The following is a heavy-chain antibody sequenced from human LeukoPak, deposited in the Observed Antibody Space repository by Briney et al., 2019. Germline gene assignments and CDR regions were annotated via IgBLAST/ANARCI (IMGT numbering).Heavy chain of an antibody. V-gene: IGHV4-61*02. D-gene: IGHD6-13*01. CDR2: IYTSGST. J-gene: IGHJ4*02. CDR1: GGSISSGSYY. Sequence: SQTLSLTCTVSGGSISSGSYYWSWIRQPAGKGLEWIGRIYTSGSTNYNPSLKSRVTISVDTSKNQFSLQLSSVTATDTAVYYCARRGSSSFFPFDYWGQGTLVTVSS. CDR3: ARRGSSSFFPFDY.